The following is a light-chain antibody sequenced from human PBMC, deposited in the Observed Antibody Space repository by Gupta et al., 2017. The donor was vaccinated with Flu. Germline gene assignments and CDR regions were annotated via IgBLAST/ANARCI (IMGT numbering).Light chain of an antibody. CDR3: AAWDDSLNGWV. CDR1: SSNIGTNT. CDR2: SNN. V-gene: IGLV1-44*01. J-gene: IGLJ3*02. Sequence: QSVLTQPPSASATPGQRVTISCSGSSSNIGTNTVNWYQQLPGTAPKLLIHSNNERPSGVPDRFSGSKSGTSASLAISGLQSEDEADYYCAAWDDSLNGWVFGGGTKLTV.